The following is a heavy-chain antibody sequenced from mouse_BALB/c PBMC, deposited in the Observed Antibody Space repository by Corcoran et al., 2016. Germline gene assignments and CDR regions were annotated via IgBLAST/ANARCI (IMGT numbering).Heavy chain of an antibody. CDR1: GFNIKDTY. CDR2: IDPANGNT. CDR3: ARSTGTIDY. D-gene: IGHD2-1*01. J-gene: IGHJ2*01. Sequence: EVQQEQSAAELVKPGASVKLGCIASGFNIKDTYMHWVKQRPEQGLEWSERIDPANGNTKYDPKVQGKATITADTTSNSAYLQLSSLTSEDTAVYYCARSTGTIDYWGQGTTLTVSS. V-gene: IGHV14-3*02.